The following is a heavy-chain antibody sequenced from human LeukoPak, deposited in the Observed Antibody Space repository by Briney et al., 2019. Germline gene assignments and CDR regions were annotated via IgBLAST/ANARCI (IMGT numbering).Heavy chain of an antibody. CDR1: GFRFGGYA. V-gene: IGHV3-49*04. CDR3: VRESVRDYYFDF. J-gene: IGHJ4*02. D-gene: IGHD3-10*02. Sequence: PGGSLRLSCSGSGFRFGGYALSWVRQAPGKGLEWVGFIRSKALYGTSEYAASVEGRFAISRDGSNNIVYLQMNSLKTEDTAVYFCVRESVRDYYFDFWGQGTLVTVSS. CDR2: IRSKALYGTS.